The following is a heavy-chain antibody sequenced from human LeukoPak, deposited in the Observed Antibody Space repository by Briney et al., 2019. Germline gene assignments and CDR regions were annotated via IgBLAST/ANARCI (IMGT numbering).Heavy chain of an antibody. CDR1: GGSISSGGYY. V-gene: IGHV4-61*08. J-gene: IGHJ3*02. D-gene: IGHD1-14*01. Sequence: SETLSLTCTVSGGSISSGGYYWSWIRQHPGKGLEWIGYIYYSGSTNYNPSLKSRVTISVDTSKNQFSLKLSSVTAADTAVYYCTTVTPFGAFDIWGQGTMVTVSS. CDR2: IYYSGST. CDR3: TTVTPFGAFDI.